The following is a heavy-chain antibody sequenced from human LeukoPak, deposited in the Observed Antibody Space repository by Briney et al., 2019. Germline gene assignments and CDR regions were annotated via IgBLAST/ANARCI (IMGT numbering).Heavy chain of an antibody. D-gene: IGHD3-10*01. CDR1: GFTLSSYA. CDR2: ISVSGNT. J-gene: IGHJ4*02. V-gene: IGHV3-23*01. CDR3: ATVLWFGESYFDY. Sequence: GGSLRLSCAASGFTLSSYAMSWVRQGPGKGLEWVSAISVSGNTYHADSVKGRFTISRDNSKNTLYLQMNSLRAEDTAVYYCATVLWFGESYFDYWGQGTLVTVSS.